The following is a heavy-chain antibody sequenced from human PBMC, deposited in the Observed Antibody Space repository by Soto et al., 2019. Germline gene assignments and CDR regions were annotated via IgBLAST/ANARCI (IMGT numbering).Heavy chain of an antibody. J-gene: IGHJ6*02. CDR2: IYYSGST. CDR1: GGSISSGDYY. Sequence: SETLSLTCTVSGGSISSGDYYWSWIRQPPGKGLEWIGYIYYSGSTYYNPSLKSRVTISVDTSKNQFSLKLSSVTAADTAVYYCARDNILGILYGGMDVWGQGT. V-gene: IGHV4-30-4*01. CDR3: ARDNILGILYGGMDV. D-gene: IGHD3-3*01.